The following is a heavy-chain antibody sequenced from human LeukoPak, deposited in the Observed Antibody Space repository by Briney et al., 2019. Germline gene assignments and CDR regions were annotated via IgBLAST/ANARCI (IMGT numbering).Heavy chain of an antibody. CDR1: GGTFSSYA. CDR3: ARGMHTSYESSAFDI. J-gene: IGHJ3*02. CDR2: IIPIFGTA. V-gene: IGHV1-69*05. D-gene: IGHD2/OR15-2a*01. Sequence: ASVKVSCKASGGTFSSYAISWVRQAPGQGLEWMGRIIPIFGTANYAQKFQGRVTITTDESTSTAYMELRSLRSEDTAVYYCARGMHTSYESSAFDIWSQGTMVTVSS.